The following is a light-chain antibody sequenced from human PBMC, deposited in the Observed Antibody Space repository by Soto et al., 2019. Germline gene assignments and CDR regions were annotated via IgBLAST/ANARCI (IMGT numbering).Light chain of an antibody. CDR3: QRYGSSPPWT. V-gene: IGKV3-20*01. CDR2: GAS. Sequence: EIELTQSPGTLSLSPGERATLSCRASQSVSSSYLAWYQQKPGQAPRLLIYGASSRATGIPDRFSCSWSGSDFTLTISRLEPEDFTVYYCQRYGSSPPWTFGQGTKVEIK. J-gene: IGKJ1*01. CDR1: QSVSSSY.